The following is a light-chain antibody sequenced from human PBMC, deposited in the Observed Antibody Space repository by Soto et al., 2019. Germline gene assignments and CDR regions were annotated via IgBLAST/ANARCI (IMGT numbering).Light chain of an antibody. CDR3: QQYDDLPT. CDR2: DTS. J-gene: IGKJ2*01. Sequence: DIQMPQSPSSLSASVGDRVTITCRASQHLRNFLNWYQQKPGKAPRLLISDTSNLETGVPSRFRGSGSGSDFTLSITSLQPEDVATYFCQQYDDLPTFGQGTKV. V-gene: IGKV1-33*01. CDR1: QHLRNF.